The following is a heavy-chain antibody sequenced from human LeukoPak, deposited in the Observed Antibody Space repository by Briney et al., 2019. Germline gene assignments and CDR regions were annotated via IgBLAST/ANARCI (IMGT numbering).Heavy chain of an antibody. J-gene: IGHJ4*02. CDR2: ISGSGGST. CDR1: GVTFSSYA. CDR3: ATLFGLGYCSGGSCYHFDY. Sequence: GGSLRLSCAASGVTFSSYAMSWVRQARGKGLEWVSAISGSGGSTYYADSVKGRFTISRHNSKNTLYLQMNSLRAEDTAVYYCATLFGLGYCSGGSCYHFDYWGQGTLVTVSS. V-gene: IGHV3-23*01. D-gene: IGHD2-15*01.